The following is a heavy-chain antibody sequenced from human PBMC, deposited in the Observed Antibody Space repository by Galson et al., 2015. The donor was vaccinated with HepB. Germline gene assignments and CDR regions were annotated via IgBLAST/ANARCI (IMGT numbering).Heavy chain of an antibody. CDR3: ARDPVVERIWGDNWFDP. CDR1: GGSISSYY. J-gene: IGHJ5*02. CDR2: IYTSGST. V-gene: IGHV4-4*07. Sequence: SETLSLTCTVSGGSISSYYWSWIRQPAGKGLEWIGRIYTSGSTNYNPSLKSRVTMSVDTSKNQFSLKLSSVTAADTAVYYCARDPVVERIWGDNWFDPWGQGTLVTVSS. D-gene: IGHD2-15*01.